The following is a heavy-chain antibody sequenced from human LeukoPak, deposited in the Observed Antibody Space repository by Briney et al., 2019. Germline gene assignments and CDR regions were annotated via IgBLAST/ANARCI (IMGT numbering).Heavy chain of an antibody. CDR1: GFTFSSSW. D-gene: IGHD2-15*01. Sequence: GGSLRLSCAASGFTFSSSWMSWVRQAPGKGLEWVANIKEDGREKKYVDSVKDRFTISRDNTKNSVYLQMSGLRVDDTAIYYCARDKEGGSNDHWGQGTLVTVSS. CDR3: ARDKEGGSNDH. CDR2: IKEDGREK. V-gene: IGHV3-7*01. J-gene: IGHJ4*02.